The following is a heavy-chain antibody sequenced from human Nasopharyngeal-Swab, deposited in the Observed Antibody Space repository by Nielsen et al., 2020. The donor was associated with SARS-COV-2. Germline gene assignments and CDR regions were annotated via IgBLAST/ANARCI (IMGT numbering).Heavy chain of an antibody. J-gene: IGHJ6*02. CDR3: ARVPILWFGELYGMDV. D-gene: IGHD3-10*01. Sequence: GESLKISCAASGFTFSSYAMHWVRQAPGKGLEWVAVISYDGSNKYYADSVKGRFTISRDNSKNTLYLQMNSLRAGDTAVYYCARVPILWFGELYGMDVWGQGTTVTVSS. CDR1: GFTFSSYA. CDR2: ISYDGSNK. V-gene: IGHV3-30-3*01.